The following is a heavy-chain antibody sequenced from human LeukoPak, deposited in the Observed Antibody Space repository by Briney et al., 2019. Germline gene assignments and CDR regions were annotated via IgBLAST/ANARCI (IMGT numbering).Heavy chain of an antibody. D-gene: IGHD4-17*01. J-gene: IGHJ4*02. Sequence: WGSLRLSCAASGFTFSSDWMGWVRQAPGKGLEWVANIKQDGSEKDYVYSVKGRFTISRDNAQNSLYLQMTSLRAEDTAVYYCASYAVNYGDIDYWGQGTLVTVSS. CDR2: IKQDGSEK. CDR3: ASYAVNYGDIDY. V-gene: IGHV3-7*01. CDR1: GFTFSSDW.